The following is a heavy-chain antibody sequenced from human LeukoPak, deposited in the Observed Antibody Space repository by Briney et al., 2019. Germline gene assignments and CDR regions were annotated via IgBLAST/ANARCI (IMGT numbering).Heavy chain of an antibody. D-gene: IGHD6-19*01. J-gene: IGHJ4*02. CDR3: ARRASPQWYFDY. CDR2: IYTSGST. CDR1: GGSISSYY. V-gene: IGHV4-4*07. Sequence: SETLSLTCTVSGGSISSYYWGWIRQPAGKGLEWIGRIYTSGSTNYNPSLKSRVTISVDTSKNQFSLKLSSVTAADTAVYYCARRASPQWYFDYWGQGTLVTVSS.